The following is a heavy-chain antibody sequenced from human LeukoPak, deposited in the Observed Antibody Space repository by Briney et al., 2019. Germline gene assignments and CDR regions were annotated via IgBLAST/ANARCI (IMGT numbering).Heavy chain of an antibody. CDR1: GGSISTYF. J-gene: IGHJ4*02. D-gene: IGHD6-19*01. CDR3: ARDVGRLAFDY. V-gene: IGHV4-59*01. Sequence: SETLSLTCTVSGGSISTYFWSWIRQPPGKGLEWIGYIYYSGSTNYNPSLKSRVTISVDTSKNQFSLKLSSVTAADTAVYYCARDVGRLAFDYWGQGTLVTVSS. CDR2: IYYSGST.